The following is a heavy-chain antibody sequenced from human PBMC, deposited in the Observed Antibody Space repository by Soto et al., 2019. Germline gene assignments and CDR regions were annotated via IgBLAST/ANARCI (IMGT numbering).Heavy chain of an antibody. CDR3: SRERAEYSSSSVYYYGMDV. CDR2: VNAYNGNT. D-gene: IGHD6-6*01. CDR1: GYTFTSYG. J-gene: IGHJ6*02. Sequence: ASVKVSCKASGYTFTSYGISWVRQAPGQGLEWMGWVNAYNGNTNYAQKFQCRVTMTTDTSTSTAYMELRSLRSDDTAVYYCSRERAEYSSSSVYYYGMDVWGQGTTVTVSS. V-gene: IGHV1-18*01.